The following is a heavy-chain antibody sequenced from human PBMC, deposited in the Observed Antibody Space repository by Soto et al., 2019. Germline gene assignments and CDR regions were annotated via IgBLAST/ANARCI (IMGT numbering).Heavy chain of an antibody. V-gene: IGHV3-23*01. D-gene: IGHD3-9*01. CDR2: ISGSGGST. CDR3: AKIRGPHYDILKPDY. J-gene: IGHJ4*02. Sequence: GGSLRLSCAASGFTFSSYAMSWVRQAPGKGLEWVSAISGSGGSTYYADSVKGRFTISRDNSKNTLYLQRNSLRAEDTAVYYCAKIRGPHYDILKPDYWGQGTLVTVSS. CDR1: GFTFSSYA.